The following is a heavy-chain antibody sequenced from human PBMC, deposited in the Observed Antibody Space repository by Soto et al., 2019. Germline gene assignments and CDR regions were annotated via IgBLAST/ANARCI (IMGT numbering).Heavy chain of an antibody. Sequence: QVQLVESGGGVVQPGRSLRLSCAASGFTFSSYGMHWVRQAPGKGLEWVAVIAYAGSNKYYADSVKGRLTISRDNSKNTLYLQMNSLRAEDTAVYYCAKDLTGYSSSWGVGAPDYWGQGTLVTVSS. CDR1: GFTFSSYG. D-gene: IGHD6-13*01. J-gene: IGHJ4*02. V-gene: IGHV3-30*18. CDR2: IAYAGSNK. CDR3: AKDLTGYSSSWGVGAPDY.